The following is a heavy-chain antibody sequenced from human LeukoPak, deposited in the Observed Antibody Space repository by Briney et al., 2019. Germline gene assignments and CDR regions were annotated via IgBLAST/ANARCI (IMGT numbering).Heavy chain of an antibody. CDR3: ARPLGRYDILTGYTWGAFDI. CDR2: INHSGST. Sequence: SETLSLTCAVYGGSFSGYYWSWIRQPPGKGLEWIGEINHSGSTNYNPSLKSRVTISVDTSKNQFSLKLSSVTAADTAVYYCARPLGRYDILTGYTWGAFDIWGQGTMVTVSS. D-gene: IGHD3-9*01. V-gene: IGHV4-34*01. CDR1: GGSFSGYY. J-gene: IGHJ3*02.